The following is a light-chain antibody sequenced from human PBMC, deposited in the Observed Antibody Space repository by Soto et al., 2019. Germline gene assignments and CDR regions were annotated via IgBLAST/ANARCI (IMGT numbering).Light chain of an antibody. Sequence: QSALTQPASVSESPGQSITISCTGTSSDIGGYNYVSWYQQHPGKVPKLMIFEVSNRPSGVSYRFSGSKSGNTASLTISGLQAEDEADYYCSSYTGSSTLYVFGTGTKVT. J-gene: IGLJ1*01. V-gene: IGLV2-14*01. CDR1: SSDIGGYNY. CDR2: EVS. CDR3: SSYTGSSTLYV.